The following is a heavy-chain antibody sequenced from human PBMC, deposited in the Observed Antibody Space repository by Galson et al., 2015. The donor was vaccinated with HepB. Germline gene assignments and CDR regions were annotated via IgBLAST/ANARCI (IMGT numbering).Heavy chain of an antibody. J-gene: IGHJ6*03. V-gene: IGHV4-30-2*01. Sequence: TLSLTCAVSGGSISSGGYSWRWIRPPPGKGLEWIGYIYHSGSTYYNPSLKSRVTISVDRSKNQFSLKLSSVTAADTAVYYCASFCTYYYDSSGLDMDVWGKGTTVTVSS. D-gene: IGHD3-22*01. CDR2: IYHSGST. CDR1: GGSISSGGYS. CDR3: ASFCTYYYDSSGLDMDV.